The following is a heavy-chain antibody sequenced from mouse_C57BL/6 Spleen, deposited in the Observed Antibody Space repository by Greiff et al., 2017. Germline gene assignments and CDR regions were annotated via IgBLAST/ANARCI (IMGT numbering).Heavy chain of an antibody. J-gene: IGHJ2*01. CDR2: IYPGDGDT. CDR3: ATRKANWDGFDY. V-gene: IGHV1-82*01. D-gene: IGHD4-1*02. CDR1: GYAFSSSW. Sequence: QVLLQQSGPELVKPGASVKISCKASGYAFSSSWMNWVKQRPGKGLEWIGRIYPGDGDTNYNGKFKGKATLTADKSSSTAYMQLSSRTSEDSAVYFCATRKANWDGFDYWGQGTTLTVSS.